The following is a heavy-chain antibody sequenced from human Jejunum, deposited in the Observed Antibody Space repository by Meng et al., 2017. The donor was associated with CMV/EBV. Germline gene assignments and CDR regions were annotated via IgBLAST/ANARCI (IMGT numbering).Heavy chain of an antibody. D-gene: IGHD3-10*01. J-gene: IGHJ5*01. Sequence: GYTFTSYYIHWVRQAPGQGLEWMGLINPSGGTTNLAQKFQDRVTMTRDTSTNTVYMELKSLKSEDTAVYYCARDLIVVTGTGSDSWGQGTPVTVSS. V-gene: IGHV1-46*01. CDR2: INPSGGTT. CDR1: GYTFTSYY. CDR3: ARDLIVVTGTGSDS.